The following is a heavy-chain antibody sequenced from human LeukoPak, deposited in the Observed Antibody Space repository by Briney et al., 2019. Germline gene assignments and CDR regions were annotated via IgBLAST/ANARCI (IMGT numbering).Heavy chain of an antibody. V-gene: IGHV4-34*01. CDR3: ARTSGELLPFDY. CDR2: INHSGST. D-gene: IGHD3-10*01. CDR1: GGSFSSYY. J-gene: IGHJ4*02. Sequence: SETLSLTCAVYGGSFSSYYWSWIRQPPGKGLEWIGEINHSGSTNYSPSLKSRVTISVDTSKNQFSPKLSSVTAADTAVYYCARTSGELLPFDYWGQGTLVTVSS.